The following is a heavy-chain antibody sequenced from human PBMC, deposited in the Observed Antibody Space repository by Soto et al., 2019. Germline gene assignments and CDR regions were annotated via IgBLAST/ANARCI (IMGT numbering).Heavy chain of an antibody. CDR1: GFTFSSYW. CDR3: ARGYIVATISRTVYYYYYMDV. V-gene: IGHV3-74*01. CDR2: INSDGSST. D-gene: IGHD5-12*01. J-gene: IGHJ6*03. Sequence: EVQLVESGGGLVQPGGSLRLSCAASGFTFSSYWMHWVRQAPGKGLVWVSRINSDGSSTSYADSVKGRFTISRDNAKNTLYLQMNSLRAEDTAVYYCARGYIVATISRTVYYYYYMDVWGKGTTVTVSS.